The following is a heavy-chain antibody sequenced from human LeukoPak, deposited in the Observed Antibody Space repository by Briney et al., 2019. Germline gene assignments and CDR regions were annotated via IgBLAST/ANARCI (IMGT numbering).Heavy chain of an antibody. CDR3: ARFSDYGDYLGAFDI. D-gene: IGHD4-17*01. CDR1: GGSISSYY. J-gene: IGHJ3*02. Sequence: KTSETLSLTCTVSGGSISSYYWSWIRQPPGKGLEWIGYIYYSGSTNYNPSLKSRVTISVDTSKNQFSLKLSSVTAADTAVYYCARFSDYGDYLGAFDIWGQGTMVTVSS. CDR2: IYYSGST. V-gene: IGHV4-59*12.